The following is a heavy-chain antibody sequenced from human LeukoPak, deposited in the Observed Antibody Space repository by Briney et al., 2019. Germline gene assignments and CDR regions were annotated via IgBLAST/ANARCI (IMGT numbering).Heavy chain of an antibody. CDR3: AREADCSGGTCYRGAFDI. D-gene: IGHD2-15*01. CDR2: IWCDGSNE. Sequence: PGRSLTLSCAASGFTFSIYAMHWVRQAPGKGLEWVASIWCDGSNEYYVDSVTGRFTISRDNSKNTLFLQMNSLRAEDTAVYYSAREADCSGGTCYRGAFDIWGQGTMVTVS. CDR1: GFTFSIYA. J-gene: IGHJ3*02. V-gene: IGHV3-33*01.